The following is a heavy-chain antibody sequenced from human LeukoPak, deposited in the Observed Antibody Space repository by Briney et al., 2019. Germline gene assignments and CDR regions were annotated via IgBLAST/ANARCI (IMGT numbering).Heavy chain of an antibody. Sequence: GGSLRLSCAVSGFTVSTNFMSWVRQAPGKGLEWVSTICGSGDNAYYADSVKGRFTISRDKSKKTLYLQMNSLRAEDTAIYYCAKDVEVFYVLTDFSPYGMDVWGQGTTVIVSS. CDR2: ICGSGDNA. V-gene: IGHV3-23*01. CDR3: AKDVEVFYVLTDFSPYGMDV. CDR1: GFTVSTNF. J-gene: IGHJ6*02. D-gene: IGHD2/OR15-2a*01.